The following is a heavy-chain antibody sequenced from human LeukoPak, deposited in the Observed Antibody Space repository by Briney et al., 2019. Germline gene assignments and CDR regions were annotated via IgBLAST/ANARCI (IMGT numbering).Heavy chain of an antibody. Sequence: SETLSLTCTVSGGSISSYYWSWIRQPPGKGLEWIGYIYYTGSTNYNPSLKSRVTISVDTSKNQFSLKLSPVTAADTAVYYCASHSVAGSHQFDPWGQGTLVTVSS. D-gene: IGHD6-19*01. CDR2: IYYTGST. CDR3: ASHSVAGSHQFDP. V-gene: IGHV4-59*01. CDR1: GGSISSYY. J-gene: IGHJ5*02.